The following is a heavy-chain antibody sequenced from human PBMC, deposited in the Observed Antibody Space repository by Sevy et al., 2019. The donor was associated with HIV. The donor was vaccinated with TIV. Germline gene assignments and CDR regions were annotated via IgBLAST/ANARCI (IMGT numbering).Heavy chain of an antibody. Sequence: SETLSLTCTVSGGSISSYYWSWIRQPPGKGLEWIGYIYYSGSTNYNPSLKSRVTISVDTSKNQFSLKLSSVTAADTAVYYCARLASCSGGSCYAGGAFDIWGQGTVVTVSS. CDR3: ARLASCSGGSCYAGGAFDI. D-gene: IGHD2-15*01. CDR2: IYYSGST. V-gene: IGHV4-59*01. J-gene: IGHJ3*02. CDR1: GGSISSYY.